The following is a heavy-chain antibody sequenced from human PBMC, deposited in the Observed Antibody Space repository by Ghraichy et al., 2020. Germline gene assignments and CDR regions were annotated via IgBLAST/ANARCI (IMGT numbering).Heavy chain of an antibody. CDR2: ISSSAAST. CDR1: GFTFSNYA. D-gene: IGHD7-27*01. CDR3: ASTGSYIHRS. V-gene: IGHV3-23*01. Sequence: GGSLRLSCAASGFTFSNYAMTWVRQAPGKGLEWVSVISSSAASTYYADSVKGRFTISRDNSENMLYLQMNSLRAADTALYYCASTGSYIHRSWGQGTLVTVSS. J-gene: IGHJ5*02.